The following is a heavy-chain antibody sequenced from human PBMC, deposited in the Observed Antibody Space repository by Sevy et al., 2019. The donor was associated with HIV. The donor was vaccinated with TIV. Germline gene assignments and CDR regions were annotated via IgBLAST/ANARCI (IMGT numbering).Heavy chain of an antibody. J-gene: IGHJ4*02. CDR3: AGVGGLGELSSFDY. Sequence: SDTLSLTCTVSGGSISSGGYYWSWIRQHPGKGLEWIGYIYYSGSTYYNPSLKSRVTISVDTSKNQFSLKLSSVTAADTAVYYCAGVGGLGELSSFDYWGQGTLVTVSS. D-gene: IGHD3-16*02. CDR2: IYYSGST. V-gene: IGHV4-31*03. CDR1: GGSISSGGYY.